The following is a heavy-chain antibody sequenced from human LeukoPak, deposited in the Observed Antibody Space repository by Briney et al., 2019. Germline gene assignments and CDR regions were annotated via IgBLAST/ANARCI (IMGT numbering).Heavy chain of an antibody. V-gene: IGHV3-23*01. Sequence: GGSVRPARAPAGFTFTSYDIRWVRLATRNGLEWVSAISGSGGSTYYADSVKGRFTISRDNSKNTLYLQMNSLRAEDTAVYYCEKGRWSSSWYSDYWGQGTLVTVSS. CDR3: EKGRWSSSWYSDY. CDR2: ISGSGGST. J-gene: IGHJ4*02. D-gene: IGHD6-13*01. CDR1: GFTFTSYD.